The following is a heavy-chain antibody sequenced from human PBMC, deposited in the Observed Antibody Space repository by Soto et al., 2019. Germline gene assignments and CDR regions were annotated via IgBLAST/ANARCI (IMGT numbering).Heavy chain of an antibody. D-gene: IGHD6-19*01. CDR2: ISYDGSNK. V-gene: IGHV3-30*18. Sequence: GGSLRLSCAASGFTFSSYGMHWVRQAPGKGLEWVAVISYDGSNKYYADSVKGRFTISRDNSKNTLYLQMNSLRAEDTAVYYCAKDNRYKQWLVPPYFDYWGQGTLVTVSS. J-gene: IGHJ4*02. CDR3: AKDNRYKQWLVPPYFDY. CDR1: GFTFSSYG.